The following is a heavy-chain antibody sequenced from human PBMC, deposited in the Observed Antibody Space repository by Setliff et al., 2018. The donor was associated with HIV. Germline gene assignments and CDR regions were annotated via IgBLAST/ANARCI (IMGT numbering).Heavy chain of an antibody. D-gene: IGHD3-9*01. CDR3: TRHPLRPGIAGYFYSVDV. V-gene: IGHV5-51*01. Sequence: GEALKISCKGSGYPFSDYWIGWVRQMPGKGLEWMGLIYPGDSDTRYSPSFQGQVTISADRSINPVYLQWSSLRASDTAIYYCTRHPLRPGIAGYFYSVDVWGTGTTVTVSS. J-gene: IGHJ6*03. CDR1: GYPFSDYW. CDR2: IYPGDSDT.